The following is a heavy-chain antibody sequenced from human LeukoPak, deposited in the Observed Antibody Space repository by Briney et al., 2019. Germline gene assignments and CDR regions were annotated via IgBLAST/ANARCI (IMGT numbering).Heavy chain of an antibody. V-gene: IGHV1-2*02. CDR3: ARDSRISGSGSYYGY. CDR2: INPNSGGT. Sequence: ASVKVSCKASGYTFTGYYMHWVRQAPGQGLEWMGWINPNSGGTSYAQKFQGRVTMTRDTSISTAYMELSRLRSDDTAVYYCARDSRISGSGSYYGYWGQGTLVTVSS. D-gene: IGHD3-10*01. J-gene: IGHJ4*02. CDR1: GYTFTGYY.